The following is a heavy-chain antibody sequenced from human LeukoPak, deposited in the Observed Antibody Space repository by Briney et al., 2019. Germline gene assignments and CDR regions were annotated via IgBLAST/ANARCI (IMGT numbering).Heavy chain of an antibody. CDR2: INHSGST. D-gene: IGHD3-3*01. Sequence: SGTLSLTCAVYGGSFSGYYWSWIRQPPGKGLEWIGEINHSGSTNYNPSLKSRVTVSVDTSKNQFSLKLSSVTAADTAVYYCARTRPPMPFWSGYYNHWFDPWGQGTLVTVSS. CDR1: GGSFSGYY. CDR3: ARTRPPMPFWSGYYNHWFDP. V-gene: IGHV4-34*01. J-gene: IGHJ5*02.